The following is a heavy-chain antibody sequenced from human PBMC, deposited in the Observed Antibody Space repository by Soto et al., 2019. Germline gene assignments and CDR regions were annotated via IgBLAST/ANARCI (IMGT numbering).Heavy chain of an antibody. D-gene: IGHD5-18*01. V-gene: IGHV3-15*07. J-gene: IGHJ6*02. CDR2: IKSKTDGGTT. CDR3: TTGYGDTGYGMDV. CDR1: GFTFSNAW. Sequence: GGSLRLSCAASGFTFSNAWMNWVRQAPGKGLEWVGRIKSKTDGGTTDYAAPVKGRFPISRDDSKNTLYLQMNSLKTEDTAVYYCTTGYGDTGYGMDVWGQGTTVTVSS.